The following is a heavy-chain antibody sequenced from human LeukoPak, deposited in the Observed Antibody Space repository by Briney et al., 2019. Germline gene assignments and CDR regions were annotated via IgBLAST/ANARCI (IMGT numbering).Heavy chain of an antibody. CDR3: ASSLVGATYFDY. V-gene: IGHV1-2*02. CDR1: GYTFTGYY. J-gene: IGHJ4*02. CDR2: INPNSGGT. D-gene: IGHD1-26*01. Sequence: ASVKVSCKASGYTFTGYYMHWVRQAPGQGLEWMGWINPNSGGTNYAQKFQGRVAMTRDTSISTAYMELSRLRSDDTAVYYCASSLVGATYFDYWGQGTLVTVSS.